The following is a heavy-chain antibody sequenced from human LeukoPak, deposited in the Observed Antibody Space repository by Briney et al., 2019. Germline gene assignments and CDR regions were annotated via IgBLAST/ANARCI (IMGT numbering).Heavy chain of an antibody. Sequence: GGSLKLSCAASGFTFSGYWMNWVRQAPGKGLEWLANIKQDGGATNYADSMKGRFTMSRDTAKTSVYLQMNSLRAEDTAVYYCARSPARATGHSSSWYYSLEDGYYMDVWGKGTTVTVSS. D-gene: IGHD6-13*01. CDR2: IKQDGGAT. V-gene: IGHV3-7*01. CDR3: ARSPARATGHSSSWYYSLEDGYYMDV. J-gene: IGHJ6*03. CDR1: GFTFSGYW.